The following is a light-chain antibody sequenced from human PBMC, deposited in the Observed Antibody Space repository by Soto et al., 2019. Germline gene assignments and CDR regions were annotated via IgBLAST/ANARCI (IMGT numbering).Light chain of an antibody. CDR3: QQSHNTPLT. CDR2: SAS. J-gene: IGKJ1*01. Sequence: DIQMTQSPSSLSASVGDRVTITCRPSQRVGSYLNWYQQKPGKAPTLLIYSASELQSGVSSRFSGSGSGTDFTLTIRNLQPEDFAVYYCQQSHNTPLTFGQGTKVEI. CDR1: QRVGSY. V-gene: IGKV1-39*01.